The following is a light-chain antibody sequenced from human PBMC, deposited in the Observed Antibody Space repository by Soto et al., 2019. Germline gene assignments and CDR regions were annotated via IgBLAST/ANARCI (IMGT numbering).Light chain of an antibody. CDR3: RRYDSLRT. CDR1: QSVRSNF. CDR2: GAS. Sequence: EIVLTQSPGTLSFSPGERANLSCRASQSVRSNFLAWYQQKPGQAPRLLIYGASNRATGIPDRFSGSGSGTDFTLTMTRREPEDFAMYYCRRYDSLRTFGQGTKGEF. J-gene: IGKJ1*01. V-gene: IGKV3-20*01.